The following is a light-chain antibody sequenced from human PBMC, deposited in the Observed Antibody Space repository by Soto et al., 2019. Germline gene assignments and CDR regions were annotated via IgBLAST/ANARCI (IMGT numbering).Light chain of an antibody. V-gene: IGKV3-11*01. CDR2: DAS. J-gene: IGKJ5*01. CDR3: QQRSNWPPIT. Sequence: ENLLTQSPATLSLSPGGRATLSCRASQSVSSYLAWYQQKPGQAPRLLIYDASNRATGIPARFSGSGSGTDFTLTISSLEPEDFAVYYCQQRSNWPPITFGQGRRLEVK. CDR1: QSVSSY.